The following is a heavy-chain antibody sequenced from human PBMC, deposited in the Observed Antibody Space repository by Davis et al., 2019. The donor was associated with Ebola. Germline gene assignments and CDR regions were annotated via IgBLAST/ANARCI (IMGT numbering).Heavy chain of an antibody. Sequence: PSETLSLTCAASGFTFSSYAMSWVRQAPGKGLEWVSYISGSGGNTYYADSVKGRFTISRDNSKSTLYLQMNSLRVEDTAVYYCAKGNRVTYQYDSGDDYWGQGTLVTVSS. CDR1: GFTFSSYA. V-gene: IGHV3-23*01. CDR3: AKGNRVTYQYDSGDDY. D-gene: IGHD3-22*01. CDR2: ISGSGGNT. J-gene: IGHJ4*02.